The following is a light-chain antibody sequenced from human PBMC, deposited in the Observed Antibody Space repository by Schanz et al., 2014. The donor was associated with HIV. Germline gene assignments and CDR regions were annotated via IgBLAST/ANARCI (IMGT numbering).Light chain of an antibody. CDR1: QVVSSNY. Sequence: EIVLTQSPGTLSLSPGERATLRCRATQVVSSNYLAWYQQKPGLAPRLLIYGASSRATGIPDRFSGSGFGTDFTLTISRLEPEDSAVYFCQQYGSSPRTFGQGTKVEIK. CDR2: GAS. J-gene: IGKJ1*01. V-gene: IGKV3-20*01. CDR3: QQYGSSPRT.